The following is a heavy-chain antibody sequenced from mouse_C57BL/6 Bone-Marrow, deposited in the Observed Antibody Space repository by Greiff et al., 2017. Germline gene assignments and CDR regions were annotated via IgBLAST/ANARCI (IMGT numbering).Heavy chain of an antibody. CDR1: GYTFTSYG. Sequence: VQLQQSGAELARPGASVKLSCKASGYTFTSYGISWVKQRTGQGLEWIGEIYPRSGNTYYNEKFKGKATLTADKSSSTAYMELRSLTSEDSAVYFGARRPYAMNYWGQGTSVTVSS. CDR3: ARRPYAMNY. CDR2: IYPRSGNT. V-gene: IGHV1-81*01. J-gene: IGHJ4*01.